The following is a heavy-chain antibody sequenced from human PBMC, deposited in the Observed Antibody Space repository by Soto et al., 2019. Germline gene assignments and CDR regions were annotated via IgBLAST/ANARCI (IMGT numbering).Heavy chain of an antibody. CDR2: INPNTGDT. D-gene: IGHD3-10*01. V-gene: IGHV1-2*02. CDR1: GYTFTDYY. Sequence: QVQLVQSGAEVKKPGASVRVSCKASGYTFTDYYMHWVRQAPGQGLEWMAWINPNTGDTKYDQKFQGRVTVTRDTSNRILYMELSSLRSDDTAIYYCARKSLYGSWSSFDFWGQGTLVTVSS. J-gene: IGHJ5*01. CDR3: ARKSLYGSWSSFDF.